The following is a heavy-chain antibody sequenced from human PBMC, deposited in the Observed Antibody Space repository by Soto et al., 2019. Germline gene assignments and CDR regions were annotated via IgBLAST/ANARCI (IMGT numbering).Heavy chain of an antibody. V-gene: IGHV3-74*01. J-gene: IGHJ4*02. Sequence: PGGSLRLSCAASGFTFSSYWMHWVRQAPGKGLVWVSRINSDGSSTSYADSVKGRFTISRDNSKNTLYLQMSTLRAEDTAVYFCSKDGASVTHYYFDYLGQGTLVTVPQ. CDR1: GFTFSSYW. D-gene: IGHD4-17*01. CDR3: SKDGASVTHYYFDY. CDR2: INSDGSST.